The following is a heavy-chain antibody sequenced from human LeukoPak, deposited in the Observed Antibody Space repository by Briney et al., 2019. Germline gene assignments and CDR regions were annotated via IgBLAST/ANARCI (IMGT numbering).Heavy chain of an antibody. CDR1: GYTFTGYY. D-gene: IGHD4-11*01. Sequence: ASVKVSCKASGYTFTGYYMHWVRQAPGQGLEWMGWINPNSGGTNYAQKFQGRVTMTRDTSISTAYMELSRLRSDDTAVYYCARDSSMTTVTQTLDYWGQGTLVTVSS. J-gene: IGHJ4*02. CDR2: INPNSGGT. V-gene: IGHV1-2*02. CDR3: ARDSSMTTVTQTLDY.